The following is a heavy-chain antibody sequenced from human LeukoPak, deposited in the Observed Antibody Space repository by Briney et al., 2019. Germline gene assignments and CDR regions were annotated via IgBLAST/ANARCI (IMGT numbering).Heavy chain of an antibody. CDR2: ISYDGSNK. V-gene: IGHV3-30*01. J-gene: IGHJ4*02. D-gene: IGHD2-15*01. Sequence: PGGSLRLSCAASGFTFSSYAMHRVRQAPGKGLEWVAVISYDGSNKYYADSVKGRFTISRDNSKNTLYLQMNSLRAEDTAVYYCARAALRTYFDYWGQGTLVTVSS. CDR3: ARAALRTYFDY. CDR1: GFTFSSYA.